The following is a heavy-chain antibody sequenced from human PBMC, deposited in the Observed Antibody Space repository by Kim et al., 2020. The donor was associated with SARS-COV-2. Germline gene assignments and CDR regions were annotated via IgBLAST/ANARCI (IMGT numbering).Heavy chain of an antibody. CDR2: DGSEK. J-gene: IGHJ4*02. Sequence: DGSEKSYVDSEMGRFTISRDNARNSVFLQMNSLTAEDTAVYYCGSPTRGFWGQGTLVTVSS. V-gene: IGHV3-7*03. CDR3: GSPTRGF.